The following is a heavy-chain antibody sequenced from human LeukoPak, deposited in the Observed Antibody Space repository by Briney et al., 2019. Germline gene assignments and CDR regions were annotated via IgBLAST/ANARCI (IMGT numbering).Heavy chain of an antibody. J-gene: IGHJ1*01. CDR1: GFTFSSYS. D-gene: IGHD6-19*01. CDR2: ISGSGGST. V-gene: IGHV3-23*01. CDR3: AKDRSSGWHAEYFQH. Sequence: GGPLRLSCAASGFTFSSYSMNWVRQAPGKGLEWVSAISGSGGSTYYADSVKGRFTISRDNSKNTLYLQMNSLRAEDTAVYYCAKDRSSGWHAEYFQHWGQGTLVTVSS.